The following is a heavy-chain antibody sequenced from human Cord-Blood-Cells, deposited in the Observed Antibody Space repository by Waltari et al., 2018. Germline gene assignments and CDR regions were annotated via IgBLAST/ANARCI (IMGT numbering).Heavy chain of an antibody. CDR3: ARSRSGYYYPDY. V-gene: IGHV4-34*01. D-gene: IGHD3-3*01. CDR1: GGSFSGYY. J-gene: IGHJ4*02. Sequence: QVQLQQWGAGLLKPSETLSLPCAVYGGSFSGYYWSWIRQPPGKGLEWIGEINHSGSANNTPAHKSRVTISVDTSKNQFSLKLSAVTAAGTAVYYCARSRSGYYYPDYWGQGTLVTVSS. CDR2: INHSGSA.